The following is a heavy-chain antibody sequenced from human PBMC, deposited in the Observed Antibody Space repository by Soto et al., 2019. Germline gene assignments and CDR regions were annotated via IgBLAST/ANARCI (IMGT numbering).Heavy chain of an antibody. D-gene: IGHD5-18*01. V-gene: IGHV1-69*12. CDR1: GGTFSTYA. CDR2: IIPMFGTA. J-gene: IGHJ4*02. CDR3: ASGIQLWLRRINNGYSG. Sequence: QVQLVQSGAEVKKPESSVKLSCKAPGGTFSTYAISWVRQAPGQGLEWMGGIIPMFGTANYAQRFQDRVTITADESTNTVYMELSSLRSEDTAVYFCASGIQLWLRRINNGYSGWGQGTLVTLSS.